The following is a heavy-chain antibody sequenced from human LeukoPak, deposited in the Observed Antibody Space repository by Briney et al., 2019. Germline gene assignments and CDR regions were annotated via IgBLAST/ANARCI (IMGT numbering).Heavy chain of an antibody. Sequence: GGSLRLSCTASGFTFSSYAMSWVRQAPGKWLEWVSVIGGSGVPAYYADSVKGRFTISRDSSKNTLYLQMYSLRAEDTAMYYCAMKRTFIPAPYDYWGQGTLVTVSS. V-gene: IGHV3-23*01. D-gene: IGHD6-6*01. CDR1: GFTFSSYA. CDR3: AMKRTFIPAPYDY. CDR2: IGGSGVPA. J-gene: IGHJ4*02.